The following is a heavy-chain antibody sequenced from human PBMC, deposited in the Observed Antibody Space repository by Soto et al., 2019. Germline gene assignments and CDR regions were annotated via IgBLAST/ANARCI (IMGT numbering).Heavy chain of an antibody. CDR1: GYTFTSYG. D-gene: IGHD6-19*01. CDR2: ISAYNGNT. Sequence: ASVKVSCKASGYTFTSYGTSWVRQAPGQGLEWMGWISAYNGNTNYAQKLQGRVTMTTDTSTSTAYMELRSLRSDDTAVYYCAASGWSMNWFDPWGQGTLVTVSS. CDR3: AASGWSMNWFDP. J-gene: IGHJ5*02. V-gene: IGHV1-18*01.